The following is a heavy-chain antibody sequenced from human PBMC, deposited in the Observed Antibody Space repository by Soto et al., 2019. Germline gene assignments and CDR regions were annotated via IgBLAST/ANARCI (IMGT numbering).Heavy chain of an antibody. CDR2: INHSGST. D-gene: IGHD3-3*01. CDR3: ARARITIFGVVIVFDY. J-gene: IGHJ4*02. V-gene: IGHV4-34*01. CDR1: GGSFSGYY. Sequence: SETLSLTCAVYGGSFSGYYWSWILQPPGKGLEWIGEINHSGSTNYNPSLKSRVTISVDTSKNQFSLKLSSVTAADTAVYYCARARITIFGVVIVFDYWGQGTLVTVSS.